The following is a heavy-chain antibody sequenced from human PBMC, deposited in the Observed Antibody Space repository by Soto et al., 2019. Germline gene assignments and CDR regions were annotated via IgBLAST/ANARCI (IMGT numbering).Heavy chain of an antibody. J-gene: IGHJ6*03. V-gene: IGHV3-9*01. CDR2: ISWNSGSI. CDR3: AKAYDGRDYYYYYYMDV. D-gene: IGHD3-16*01. CDR1: GFTFDNYA. Sequence: SLRLSYEASGFTFDNYAMHWVRQAPGKGLEWVSGISWNSGSIGYADSVKGRFTISRDNAKNSLYLQMNSLRAEDTALYYCAKAYDGRDYYYYYYMDVWGKGTTVTVSS.